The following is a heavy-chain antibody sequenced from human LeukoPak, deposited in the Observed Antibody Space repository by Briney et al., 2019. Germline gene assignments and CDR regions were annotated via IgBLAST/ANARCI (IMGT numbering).Heavy chain of an antibody. J-gene: IGHJ3*02. D-gene: IGHD1-26*01. V-gene: IGHV1-69*05. CDR3: ASPAPAPRPRYSGSYYAFDI. Sequence: ASVKVSCKASGYTFTSYGISWVRQAPGQGLEWMGGIIPIFGTANYAQKFQGRVTITTDESTSTAYMELSSLRSEDTAVYYCASPAPAPRPRYSGSYYAFDIRGQGTMVTVSS. CDR2: IIPIFGTA. CDR1: GYTFTSYG.